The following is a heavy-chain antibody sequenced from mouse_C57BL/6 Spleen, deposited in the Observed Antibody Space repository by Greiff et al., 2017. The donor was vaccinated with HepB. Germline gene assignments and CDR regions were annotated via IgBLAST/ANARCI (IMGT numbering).Heavy chain of an antibody. Sequence: EVKLVESEGGLVQPGSSMKLSCTASGFTFSDYYMAWVRQVPEKGLEWVANINYDGSSTYYLDSLKSRFIISRDNAKNILYLQMSSLKSEDTATYYCARAPSWDGGVYYYAMDYWGKGTSVTVSS. CDR3: ARAPSWDGGVYYYAMDY. V-gene: IGHV5-16*01. D-gene: IGHD4-1*01. CDR2: INYDGSST. CDR1: GFTFSDYY. J-gene: IGHJ4*01.